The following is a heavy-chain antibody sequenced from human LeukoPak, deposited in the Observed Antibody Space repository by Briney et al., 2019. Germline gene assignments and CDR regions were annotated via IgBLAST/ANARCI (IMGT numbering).Heavy chain of an antibody. D-gene: IGHD4-17*01. Sequence: SETLSLTCAVYGGSFSGYYWSWIRQPPGKGLEWIAEINHSGSTNYNPSLKSRVTISVDTSKNQFSLKLSSVTAADTAVYYCARVSYGDYVGYYFDYWGQGTLVTVSS. CDR1: GGSFSGYY. CDR3: ARVSYGDYVGYYFDY. J-gene: IGHJ4*01. CDR2: INHSGST. V-gene: IGHV4-34*01.